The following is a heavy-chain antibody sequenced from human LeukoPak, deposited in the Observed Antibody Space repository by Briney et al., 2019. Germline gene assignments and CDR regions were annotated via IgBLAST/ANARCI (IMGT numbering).Heavy chain of an antibody. J-gene: IGHJ6*03. CDR1: GGTFSSYA. Sequence: SVKVSCKASGGTFSSYAISWVRQAPGQGLEWVGGIIPIFGTANYAQKFQGRVTITADKSTSTAYMELSSLRSEDTALYYCARATESYTYYYYMDVWGKGTTVTVSS. CDR2: IIPIFGTA. V-gene: IGHV1-69*06. D-gene: IGHD5-18*01. CDR3: ARATESYTYYYYMDV.